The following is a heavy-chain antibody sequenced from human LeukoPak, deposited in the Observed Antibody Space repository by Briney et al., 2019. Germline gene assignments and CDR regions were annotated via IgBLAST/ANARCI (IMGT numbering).Heavy chain of an antibody. D-gene: IGHD6-6*01. Sequence: PGGSLRLSCVASGFTFSSYEMNWVRQAPGKGLEWVSYITNTGTTIYYADSVKGRFTISRDNAKNSLYLQMNSLRAEDTAVYYCARGLSGYASSLGYWGQGTLVTVSS. CDR3: ARGLSGYASSLGY. CDR2: ITNTGTTI. V-gene: IGHV3-48*03. CDR1: GFTFSSYE. J-gene: IGHJ4*02.